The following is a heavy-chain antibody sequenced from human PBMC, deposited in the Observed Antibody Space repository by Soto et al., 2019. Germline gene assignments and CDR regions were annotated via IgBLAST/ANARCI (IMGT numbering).Heavy chain of an antibody. Sequence: PSETLSLTCTVSSGSISSGSYYWDWIRQPPGKGLEWIGNIYYSGSTNYNPSLESRVTISVDTSKNQFSLKLSSVTAADTAVYYCARQTDSYYTFDAFDIWGKGTMVTVSS. CDR2: IYYSGST. CDR3: ARQTDSYYTFDAFDI. J-gene: IGHJ3*02. D-gene: IGHD3-22*01. V-gene: IGHV4-39*01. CDR1: SGSISSGSYY.